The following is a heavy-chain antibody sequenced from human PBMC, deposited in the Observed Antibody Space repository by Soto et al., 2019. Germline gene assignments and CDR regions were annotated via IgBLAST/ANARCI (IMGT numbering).Heavy chain of an antibody. D-gene: IGHD2-15*01. Sequence: LSLTCTVSGGSISSYYWSWIRQPPGKGLEWIGYIYYSGSTNYNPSLKSRVTISVDTSKNQFSLKLSSVTAADTAVYYCARHSIYCSGGSCQGAFDIWGQGTMVTVSS. V-gene: IGHV4-59*08. J-gene: IGHJ3*02. CDR1: GGSISSYY. CDR3: ARHSIYCSGGSCQGAFDI. CDR2: IYYSGST.